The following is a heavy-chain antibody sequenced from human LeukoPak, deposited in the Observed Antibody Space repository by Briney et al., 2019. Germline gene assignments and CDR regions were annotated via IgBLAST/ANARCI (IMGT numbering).Heavy chain of an antibody. Sequence: GGSLRLSCAVSGFTFSSDWMIWVRQAPGKGLEWVANINPDGSEKNYVDSVRGRFTISRDNAKNTPNLQMNSLRAEDTAVYYCARDLGQYYDTSDNWFDPWGQGTLVTVSS. V-gene: IGHV3-7*01. CDR1: GFTFSSDW. J-gene: IGHJ5*02. D-gene: IGHD3-22*01. CDR3: ARDLGQYYDTSDNWFDP. CDR2: INPDGSEK.